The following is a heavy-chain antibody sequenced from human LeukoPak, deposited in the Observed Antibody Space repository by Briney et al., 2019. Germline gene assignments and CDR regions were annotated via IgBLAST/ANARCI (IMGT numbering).Heavy chain of an antibody. Sequence: SETLSLTCTVSGGSISSYYWSWIRQPAGKGLEWIGRIYSTGSTNYNPSLKSRVTMSVDTSKNQFSLRLRSVTAADTAVYYCARQIASAGTAGFDFWGQGTLVTVSS. CDR3: ARQIASAGTAGFDF. CDR1: GGSISSYY. V-gene: IGHV4-4*07. J-gene: IGHJ4*02. D-gene: IGHD6-13*01. CDR2: IYSTGST.